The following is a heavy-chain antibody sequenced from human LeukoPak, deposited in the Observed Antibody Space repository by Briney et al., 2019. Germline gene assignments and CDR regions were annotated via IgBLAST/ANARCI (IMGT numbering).Heavy chain of an antibody. CDR3: ARTSGIAADFDY. V-gene: IGHV4-59*01. J-gene: IGHJ4*02. D-gene: IGHD6-13*01. CDR2: IYYSGST. CDR1: GGSISSYY. Sequence: SKTLSLTCTVSGGSISSYYWSWIRQPPGKGLEWIGYIYYSGSTNYNPSLKSRVTISVDTSKNQFSLKLSSVTAADTAVYYCARTSGIAADFDYWGQGTLVTVSS.